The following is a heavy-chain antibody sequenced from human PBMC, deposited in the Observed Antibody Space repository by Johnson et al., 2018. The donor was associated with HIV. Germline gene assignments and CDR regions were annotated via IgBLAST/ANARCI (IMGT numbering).Heavy chain of an antibody. CDR3: ARDITAARPSAFDI. V-gene: IGHV3-30*04. CDR1: GFTFSSYA. Sequence: QEKLVESGGGLIQPGGSLRLSCAASGFTFSSYAMHWVRQAPGKGLEWVAVISYDGSNKYYADSVKGRFTISRDNSKNTLYLQMNSLRAEDTAVYYCARDITAARPSAFDIWGQGTMVTVSS. D-gene: IGHD6-6*01. J-gene: IGHJ3*02. CDR2: ISYDGSNK.